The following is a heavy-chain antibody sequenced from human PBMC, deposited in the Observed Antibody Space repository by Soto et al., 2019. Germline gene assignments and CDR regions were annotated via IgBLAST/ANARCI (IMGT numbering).Heavy chain of an antibody. CDR3: ARGYSNPTYYYGMDV. D-gene: IGHD4-4*01. V-gene: IGHV4-59*06. J-gene: IGHJ6*02. CDR1: SGSISTYY. Sequence: SSETLSLSWTVASGSISTYYWSWIRQHPGKGLEWIGYIYYSGSTYYNPSLKSRVTISVDTSKNQFSLKLSSVTAADTAVYYCARGYSNPTYYYGMDVWGQGTTVTVSS. CDR2: IYYSGST.